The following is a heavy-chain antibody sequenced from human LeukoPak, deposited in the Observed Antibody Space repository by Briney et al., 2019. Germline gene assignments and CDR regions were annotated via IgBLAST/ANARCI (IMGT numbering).Heavy chain of an antibody. Sequence: SGPTLVNPTQTLTLTCTFSGFSLSTSGMRVSWIRQPPGKALEWLARIDWDDDKLYSTSLKTRLTISKDTSKNQVVLTMTNMDPVDTATYYCARTTYYYDSSGIRVGAFDIWGQGTMVTVSS. CDR3: ARTTYYYDSSGIRVGAFDI. V-gene: IGHV2-70*04. CDR2: IDWDDDK. D-gene: IGHD3-22*01. J-gene: IGHJ3*02. CDR1: GFSLSTSGMR.